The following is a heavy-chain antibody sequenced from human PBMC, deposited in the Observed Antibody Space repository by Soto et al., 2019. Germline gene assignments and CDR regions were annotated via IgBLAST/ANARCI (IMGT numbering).Heavy chain of an antibody. D-gene: IGHD2-2*01. Sequence: QVQLVQSGGGVVQPGGSLRLSCVTSGFSFTSHGFHWVRQAPGKGLEWVAVIWFDGSKEYYTDSVKGRFTISRDNSKNTLYLQMNDLRGEDTAVYYCARDDCSTAVCYAAWGQGTLVTVSS. CDR1: GFSFTSHG. CDR2: IWFDGSKE. CDR3: ARDDCSTAVCYAA. J-gene: IGHJ4*02. V-gene: IGHV3-33*01.